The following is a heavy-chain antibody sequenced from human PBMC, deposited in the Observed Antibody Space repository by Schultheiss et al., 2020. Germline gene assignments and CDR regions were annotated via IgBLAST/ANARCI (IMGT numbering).Heavy chain of an antibody. CDR3: AAGTYYYYMDV. CDR2: INAGNGNT. V-gene: IGHV1-3*01. D-gene: IGHD6-13*01. J-gene: IGHJ6*03. Sequence: ASVKGSCKAAGSTFTSYAMNWVRQAPGQRLEWMGWINAGNGNTKYSQKFQGRVTMTTDTSTSTAYMELRSLRSDDTAVYYCAAGTYYYYMDVWGKGTTVTFSS. CDR1: GSTFTSYA.